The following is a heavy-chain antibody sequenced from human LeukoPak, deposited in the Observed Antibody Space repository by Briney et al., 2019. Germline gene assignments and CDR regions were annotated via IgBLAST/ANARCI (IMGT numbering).Heavy chain of an antibody. D-gene: IGHD2-2*01. CDR1: GGSISSHY. CDR3: ARENSYCGSTGCYYYYMDV. Sequence: SETLSLTCTVSGGSISSHYWSWIRQPPGKGLEWIGYIYYSGSTNYNPSLKSRVTISVDTSKNQFSLKLSSVTAADTAVYYCARENSYCGSTGCYYYYMDVWGKGTTVTVSS. J-gene: IGHJ6*03. CDR2: IYYSGST. V-gene: IGHV4-59*11.